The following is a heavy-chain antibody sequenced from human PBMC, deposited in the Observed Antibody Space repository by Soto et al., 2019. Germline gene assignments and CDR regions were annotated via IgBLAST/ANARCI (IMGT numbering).Heavy chain of an antibody. CDR1: GGTFSSYT. V-gene: IGHV1-69*06. CDR3: VCKGACGGECYAFGT. Sequence: QVQLVQSGADVKKPGSSVQISCRASGGTFSSYTINWVRQAAGHGLEWMGGIIPVFGTANYAETFQGRITITADKSTKTEYWELRTLRSDDTAVYCCVCKGACGGECYAFGTRGQGPLVTVSS. J-gene: IGHJ4*02. D-gene: IGHD2-21*01. CDR2: IIPVFGTA.